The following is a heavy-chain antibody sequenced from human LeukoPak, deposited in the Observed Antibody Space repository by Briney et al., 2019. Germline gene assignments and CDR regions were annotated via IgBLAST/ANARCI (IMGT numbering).Heavy chain of an antibody. Sequence: SEKVSCKASGGTFSSYAISWVRQAPGQGLEWMGGIIPIFGTANYAQKFQGRVTITADESTSTAYMELSSLRSEDTAVYYCASPARGYSYGYGYWGQGTLVTVSS. CDR2: IIPIFGTA. CDR3: ASPARGYSYGYGY. J-gene: IGHJ4*02. V-gene: IGHV1-69*13. CDR1: GGTFSSYA. D-gene: IGHD5-18*01.